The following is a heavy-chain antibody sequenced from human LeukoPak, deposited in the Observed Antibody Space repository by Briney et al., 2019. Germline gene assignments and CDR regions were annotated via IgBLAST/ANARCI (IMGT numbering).Heavy chain of an antibody. J-gene: IGHJ4*02. Sequence: PSETLSLTCTVPGDSVSSGVYYWSWFRQHPGKGLEWIGYINYSGNTYSNPSLKSRLAISLDTSRNQLSLKLSSVTAADTAVYYCARENVRTFDYWGQGTLVTVSS. V-gene: IGHV4-31*03. CDR3: ARENVRTFDY. CDR1: GDSVSSGVYY. D-gene: IGHD1-14*01. CDR2: INYSGNT.